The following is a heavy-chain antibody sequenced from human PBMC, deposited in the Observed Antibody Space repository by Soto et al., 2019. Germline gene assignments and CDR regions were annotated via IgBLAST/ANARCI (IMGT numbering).Heavy chain of an antibody. CDR3: ASHGSGSYYNVIDY. V-gene: IGHV3-21*01. Sequence: EVQLVESGGGLVKPGGSLRLSCAASGFTFSSYSMNWVRQAPGKGLEWVSSISSSSSYIYYADSVKGRFTISRDNAKNSLYLQMNRFRAEDTAVYYCASHGSGSYYNVIDYCGQGTLVTVSS. D-gene: IGHD3-10*01. CDR2: ISSSSSYI. CDR1: GFTFSSYS. J-gene: IGHJ4*02.